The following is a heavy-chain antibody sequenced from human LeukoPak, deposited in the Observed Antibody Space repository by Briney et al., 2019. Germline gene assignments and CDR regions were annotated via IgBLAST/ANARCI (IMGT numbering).Heavy chain of an antibody. CDR1: GGSISSSSYY. D-gene: IGHD3-10*01. Sequence: SETLSLTCTVSGGSISSSSYYWGWIRQPPGKGLEWLGSIYYSGSTYYNPSLKSRVTISVDTSKNQFSLKLSSVTAADTAVYYCARDRITMVRGVINKTYYMDVWGKGTTVTVSS. J-gene: IGHJ6*03. CDR3: ARDRITMVRGVINKTYYMDV. V-gene: IGHV4-39*01. CDR2: IYYSGST.